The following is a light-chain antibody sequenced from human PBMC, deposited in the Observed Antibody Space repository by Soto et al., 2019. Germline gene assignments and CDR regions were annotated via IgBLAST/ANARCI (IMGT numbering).Light chain of an antibody. V-gene: IGKV3-20*01. CDR2: GAS. CDR1: QSVSSLY. CDR3: HHFGTSPT. J-gene: IGKJ1*01. Sequence: EIVLTQSPGTLSLSPGERATLSCRASQSVSSLYLAWYQHKPGQPPRLLIYGASTRATGIPDRFSGSESGTDFTLTISRLEPEDFAVYYCHHFGTSPTFGQGTQVEI.